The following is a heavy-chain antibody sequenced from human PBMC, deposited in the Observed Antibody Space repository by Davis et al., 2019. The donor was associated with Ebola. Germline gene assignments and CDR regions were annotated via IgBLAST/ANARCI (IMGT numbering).Heavy chain of an antibody. J-gene: IGHJ4*02. V-gene: IGHV1-2*06. CDR1: GYTFTSYD. CDR3: ASTEAGLDY. CDR2: INPNSGGT. D-gene: IGHD6-19*01. Sequence: ASVKVSCKASGYTFTSYDINWVRQAPGQGLEWMGRINPNSGGTNYAQKFQGRVTMTRDTSISTAYMELSRLRSDDTAMYYCASTEAGLDYWGQGTLVTVSS.